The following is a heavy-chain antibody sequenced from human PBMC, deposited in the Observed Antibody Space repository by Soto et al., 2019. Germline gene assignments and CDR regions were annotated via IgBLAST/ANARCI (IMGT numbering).Heavy chain of an antibody. V-gene: IGHV3-11*06. Sequence: GGSLRLSCAASGFTFSDYYMSWIRQAPGKGLEWVSYISSSSSYTNYADSVKGRFTISRDNAKNSLYLQMNSLRAEDTAVYYCAREPTTYSSSWYYYYGMDVWDQGTTVTVSS. CDR1: GFTFSDYY. CDR2: ISSSSSYT. J-gene: IGHJ6*02. CDR3: AREPTTYSSSWYYYYGMDV. D-gene: IGHD6-6*01.